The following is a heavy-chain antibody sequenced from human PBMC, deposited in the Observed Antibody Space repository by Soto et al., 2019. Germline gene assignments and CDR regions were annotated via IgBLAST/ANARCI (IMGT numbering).Heavy chain of an antibody. J-gene: IGHJ4*02. CDR2: VYYSGST. CDR1: GGSISSYY. Sequence: QVQLQESGPGLVKPSETLSLTCNVSGGSISSYYWSWIRQPPGKGLEWIGYVYYSGSTNYNPSLKSRVTISIDTSKNQFSLKLSSVTAADTAVYCCATYANYNHYWGQGTLVTVSS. D-gene: IGHD4-4*01. V-gene: IGHV4-59*01. CDR3: ATYANYNHY.